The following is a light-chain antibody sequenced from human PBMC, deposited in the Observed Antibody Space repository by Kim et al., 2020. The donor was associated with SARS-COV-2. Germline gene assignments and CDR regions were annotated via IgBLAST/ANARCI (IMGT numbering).Light chain of an antibody. CDR3: QQRSNWWT. CDR2: DAS. V-gene: IGKV3-11*01. CDR1: QSVSSY. Sequence: SLSPGERATLSCRASQSVSSYLAWYQQKPGQAPRLLIYDASNRATGIPARFSGSGSGTEFTLTISSLEPEDFAVYYCQQRSNWWTFGQGTKVDIK. J-gene: IGKJ1*01.